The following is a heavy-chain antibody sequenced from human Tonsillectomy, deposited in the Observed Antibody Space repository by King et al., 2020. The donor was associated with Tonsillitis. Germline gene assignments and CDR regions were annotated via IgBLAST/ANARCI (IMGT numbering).Heavy chain of an antibody. D-gene: IGHD6-13*01. V-gene: IGHV4-61*02. CDR3: ARARSSWREYYYYFFYMDV. J-gene: IGHJ6*03. CDR1: GGSISSGGYY. Sequence: QLQESGQGLVKPSQTLSLTCNVSGGSISSGGYYWSWIRQPAGKGLEWIGRIYTSGNTNYNPSLKSRVTMSVDTSKNQFFLKLSSVTAADAAVYYCARARSSWREYYYYFFYMDVWGKGTSVTVSS. CDR2: IYTSGNT.